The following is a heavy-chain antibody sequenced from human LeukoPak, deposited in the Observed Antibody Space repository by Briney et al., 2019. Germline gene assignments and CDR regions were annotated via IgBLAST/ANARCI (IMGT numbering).Heavy chain of an antibody. CDR2: ITAYNGNT. J-gene: IGHJ5*02. D-gene: IGHD6-19*01. CDR3: ARGFSGGSDWLDP. Sequence: ASVKVSCKASGYTFKNYRMSWVRQAPGQGLEWMGWITAYNGNTNYAQKFQGRVAMATDTSTSMAYMELRSLRSDDTAVYYCARGFSGGSDWLDPWGQGTLVTASS. V-gene: IGHV1-18*01. CDR1: GYTFKNYR.